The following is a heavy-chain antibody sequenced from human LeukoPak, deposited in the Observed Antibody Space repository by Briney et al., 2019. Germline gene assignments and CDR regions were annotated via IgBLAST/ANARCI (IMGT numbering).Heavy chain of an antibody. J-gene: IGHJ6*03. Sequence: ASVKVSCKASGYTFTGYYMHWVRQAPGQGLEWMGWINPNSGGTNYAQKFQGRVTMTRDTSISTAYMELSRLRSDDTAVYYCAGVTLGRQLGYYYYYMDVWGKGTTVTVSS. CDR1: GYTFTGYY. D-gene: IGHD6-6*01. CDR3: AGVTLGRQLGYYYYYMDV. V-gene: IGHV1-2*02. CDR2: INPNSGGT.